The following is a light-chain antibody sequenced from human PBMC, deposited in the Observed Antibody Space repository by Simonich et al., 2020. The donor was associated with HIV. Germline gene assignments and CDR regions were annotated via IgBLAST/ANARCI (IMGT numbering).Light chain of an antibody. CDR3: CSYAGSSTVV. CDR2: EVS. Sequence: QSALTQPASVSGSPGQSITISCTGTAIDGGRYNLVSWYQQHPGKAPKVMIYEVSKRPAGVSNRFSGSKSGNTASRTISGLQAEDEADYYCCSYAGSSTVVFGGGTKLTVL. CDR1: AIDGGRYNL. V-gene: IGLV2-23*02. J-gene: IGLJ2*01.